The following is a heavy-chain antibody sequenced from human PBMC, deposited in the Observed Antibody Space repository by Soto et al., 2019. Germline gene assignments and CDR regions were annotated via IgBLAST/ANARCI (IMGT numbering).Heavy chain of an antibody. Sequence: GGSLRLSCAASGFTFSDYGIHWVRQAPGKGLEWVALILYDGSNKYYTDSVKGRFTISRDNSKNTLYLQMNSLRAEDTAVYYCAKERLSGYTFFSPYYYYYYGMDVWGQGTTVTVSS. CDR2: ILYDGSNK. CDR1: GFTFSDYG. J-gene: IGHJ6*02. CDR3: AKERLSGYTFFSPYYYYYYGMDV. D-gene: IGHD5-12*01. V-gene: IGHV3-30*18.